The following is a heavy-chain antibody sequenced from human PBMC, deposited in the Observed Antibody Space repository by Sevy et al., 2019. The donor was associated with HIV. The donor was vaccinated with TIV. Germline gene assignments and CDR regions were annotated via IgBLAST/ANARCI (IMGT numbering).Heavy chain of an antibody. CDR2: FDTSGGT. CDR3: VYDSDQ. D-gene: IGHD3-3*01. Sequence: SETLSLTCTVSGGSISSGRYYWGWIRQPAGKGLEWIGRFDTSGGTNYNPSLNSRVIISVDMSKNQFFLKLTSVTAADTAVYYCVYDSDQWGQGILVTVSS. V-gene: IGHV4-61*02. CDR1: GGSISSGRYY. J-gene: IGHJ4*02.